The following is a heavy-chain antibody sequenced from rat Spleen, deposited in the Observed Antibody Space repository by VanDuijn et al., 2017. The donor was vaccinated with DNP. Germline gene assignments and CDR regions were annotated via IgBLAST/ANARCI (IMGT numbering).Heavy chain of an antibody. J-gene: IGHJ2*01. CDR3: AKNSGYYFDY. V-gene: IGHV5S10*01. D-gene: IGHD4-3*01. Sequence: EVQLVESGGDLVQPGRSLRLSCVASGFSFRDYDMAWVRQAPKKGLEWVATIIYDVSRTYYRDSVKGRFTISRDNAKSTLYLQMDSLRSEDTATYYCAKNSGYYFDYWGQGVMVTVSS. CDR1: GFSFRDYD. CDR2: IIYDVSRT.